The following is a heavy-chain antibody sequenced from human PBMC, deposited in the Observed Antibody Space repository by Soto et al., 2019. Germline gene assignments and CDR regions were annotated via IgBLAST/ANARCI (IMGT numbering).Heavy chain of an antibody. CDR1: GFTFSSYA. V-gene: IGHV3-23*01. J-gene: IGHJ4*02. Sequence: GGSLRLSCAASGFTFSSYAMSWVRQAPGKGLEWVSAISGSGGSTYYADSVKGRFTISRDNSKNTLYLQINSLRAEDTAVYYCAKEGGYCSSTSCYGRVYYWGQGTLVTVSS. CDR2: ISGSGGST. CDR3: AKEGGYCSSTSCYGRVYY. D-gene: IGHD2-2*03.